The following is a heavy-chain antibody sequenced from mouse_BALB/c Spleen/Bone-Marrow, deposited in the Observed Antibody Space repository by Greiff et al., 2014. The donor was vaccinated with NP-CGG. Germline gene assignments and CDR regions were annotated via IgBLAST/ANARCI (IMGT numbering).Heavy chain of an antibody. Sequence: VQLQQSGAELVKPGASVKLSCTASGFNIKDTYMHWVKQRPEQGLEWIGRIDPANGNTKYDPKFQGKATITADTSSNTAYLQLSSLTSEDTAVYYCARLGGYGNYLAWFAYWGQGTLVTVSA. CDR3: ARLGGYGNYLAWFAY. D-gene: IGHD2-10*02. J-gene: IGHJ3*01. V-gene: IGHV14-3*02. CDR1: GFNIKDTY. CDR2: IDPANGNT.